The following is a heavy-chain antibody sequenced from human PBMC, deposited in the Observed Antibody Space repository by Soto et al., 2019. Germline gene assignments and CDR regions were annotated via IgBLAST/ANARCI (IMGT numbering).Heavy chain of an antibody. V-gene: IGHV1-69*13. J-gene: IGHJ3*02. CDR3: ARGGGGYYYGSGSYNAFDI. D-gene: IGHD3-10*01. CDR2: IIPIFGTA. Sequence: SVKVSCKASVGTFSSYAISWVRQAPGQGLEWMGGIIPIFGTANYAQKFQGRVTITADESTSTAYMELSSLRSEDTAVYYCARGGGGYYYGSGSYNAFDIWGQGTMVTVSS. CDR1: VGTFSSYA.